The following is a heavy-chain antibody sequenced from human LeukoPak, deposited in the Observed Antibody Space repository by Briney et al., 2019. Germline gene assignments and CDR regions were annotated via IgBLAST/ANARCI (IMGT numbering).Heavy chain of an antibody. J-gene: IGHJ4*02. V-gene: IGHV3-30*14. CDR3: ASGKGESYDYVWGSYRFDY. CDR1: GFTFSSYA. CDR2: ISYDGSNK. D-gene: IGHD3-16*02. Sequence: GGSLRLSCAASGFTFSSYAMHWVRQAPGKGLERVAVISYDGSNKYYADSVKGRFTISRDNSKNTLYLQMNSLRAEDTAVYYCASGKGESYDYVWGSYRFDYWGQGTLVTVSS.